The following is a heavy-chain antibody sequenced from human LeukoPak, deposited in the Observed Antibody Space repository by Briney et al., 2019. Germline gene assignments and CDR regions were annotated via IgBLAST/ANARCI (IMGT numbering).Heavy chain of an antibody. J-gene: IGHJ4*02. CDR2: ISSSGSTI. D-gene: IGHD1-26*01. CDR3: ARGRWELLPLYFDY. CDR1: GFTFSDYY. Sequence: GGSLRLSCAAYGFTFSDYYMSWIRQAPGKGLEWVSYISSSGSTIYYADSVKGRFTISRDNAKNSLYLQMNSLRAEDTAVYYCARGRWELLPLYFDYWGQGTLVTVSS. V-gene: IGHV3-11*04.